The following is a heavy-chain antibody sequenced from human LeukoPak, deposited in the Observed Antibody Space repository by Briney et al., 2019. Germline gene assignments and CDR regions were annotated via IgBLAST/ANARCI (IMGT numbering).Heavy chain of an antibody. Sequence: GGSLRLSCAASGFTFSSYAMSRVRQAPGKGLEWVSTISGNAAATYYGDSVKGRFTISRDNSRTTLYLQMNSLRAEDTAIYYCAKDRTHRRYYDSTGYYNQYDYWGQGALVTVSS. CDR2: ISGNAAAT. D-gene: IGHD3-22*01. V-gene: IGHV3-23*01. CDR1: GFTFSSYA. J-gene: IGHJ4*02. CDR3: AKDRTHRRYYDSTGYYNQYDY.